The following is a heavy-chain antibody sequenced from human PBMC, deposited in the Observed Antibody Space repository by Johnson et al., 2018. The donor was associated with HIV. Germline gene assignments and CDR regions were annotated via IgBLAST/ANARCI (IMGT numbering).Heavy chain of an antibody. CDR1: GFTFSSYG. J-gene: IGHJ3*02. Sequence: VQLVESGGGVVQPGGSLRLSCAASGFTFSSYGMHWVRQAPGKGLEWVAFIRYDGSNKFYEASLKRRFTISRDNSKNTLYLQMKSLRGEDTAVYYCARDLHYYGRDDAFDIWGQGTMITVSS. CDR2: IRYDGSNK. V-gene: IGHV3-30*02. D-gene: IGHD3-10*01. CDR3: ARDLHYYGRDDAFDI.